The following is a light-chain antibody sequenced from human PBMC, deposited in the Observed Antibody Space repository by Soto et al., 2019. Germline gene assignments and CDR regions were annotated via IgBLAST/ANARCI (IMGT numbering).Light chain of an antibody. Sequence: DIQMTQSPSSLSASVGERFTITCRTREAISNYLAWYQQQPGKIPKLLIYAASTLQSGVPSRFSGSGSGTDFTLTITSLQPEDVATYYCQKYDGAPLTFGGGTKVEIK. CDR1: EAISNY. CDR3: QKYDGAPLT. J-gene: IGKJ4*01. V-gene: IGKV1-27*01. CDR2: AAS.